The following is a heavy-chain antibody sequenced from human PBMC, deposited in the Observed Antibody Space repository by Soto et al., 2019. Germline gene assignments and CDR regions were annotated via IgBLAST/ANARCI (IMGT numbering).Heavy chain of an antibody. V-gene: IGHV4-59*08. D-gene: IGHD6-13*01. CDR3: ARHSSSWPIFDY. CDR1: GGSIGNSY. CDR2: IYYSGSS. J-gene: IGHJ4*02. Sequence: QVQLQESGPGLVKPSETLSLTCTISGGSIGNSYWSWIRQSPGKGLEWIGYIYYSGSSNYNPSLKSRVSISVDTSKNQFSLKLSSVTDADTAVYYCARHSSSWPIFDYWGQGTLVIVSS.